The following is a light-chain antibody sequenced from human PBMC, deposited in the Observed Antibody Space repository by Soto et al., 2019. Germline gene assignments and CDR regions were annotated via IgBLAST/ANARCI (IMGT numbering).Light chain of an antibody. V-gene: IGKV3-11*01. CDR3: QHRSIWPVS. CDR1: QSVGNH. J-gene: IGKJ5*01. Sequence: EIVLTQSPVTLSLSPGESATLSCRASQSVGNHLAWYQQKSGKAPRVLIYDAFTRDTGIPTRFSGSGSGTDFTLTINSLEPEDFAVYYCQHRSIWPVSFGQGTRLEIK. CDR2: DAF.